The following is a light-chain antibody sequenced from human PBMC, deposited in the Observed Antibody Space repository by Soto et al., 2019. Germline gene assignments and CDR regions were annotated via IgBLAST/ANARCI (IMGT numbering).Light chain of an antibody. CDR3: METLQTHT. J-gene: IGKJ2*01. Sequence: DIVMTQSPLSLPVTPGEPASISCRSSQSLLHSNGYNYLDWYLQKPGQSPQVLIYLGSNRASGVPDRFSGSGSGTDFTLKISRVEAEDVGVYYCMETLQTHTFGQGTKLDI. CDR1: QSLLHSNGYNY. CDR2: LGS. V-gene: IGKV2-28*01.